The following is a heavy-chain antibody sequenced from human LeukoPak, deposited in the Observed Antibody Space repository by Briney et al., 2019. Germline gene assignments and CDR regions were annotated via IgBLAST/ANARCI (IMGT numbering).Heavy chain of an antibody. J-gene: IGHJ3*02. V-gene: IGHV4-39*01. Sequence: SETQSLTCAVSGGSISSSSHYWGWIRQPPGKGLEWIGSINYSGSTYYNPSLKSRVTISVDTSKNQFSLKLSSVTAADTAVYYCAKKGDTGNYDIWGQGAMVTVSS. D-gene: IGHD1-26*01. CDR1: GGSISSSSHY. CDR2: INYSGST. CDR3: AKKGDTGNYDI.